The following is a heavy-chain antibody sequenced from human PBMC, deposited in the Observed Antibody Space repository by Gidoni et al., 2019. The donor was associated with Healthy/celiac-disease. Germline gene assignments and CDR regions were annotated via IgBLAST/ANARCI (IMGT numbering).Heavy chain of an antibody. CDR2: IIPIFGTA. V-gene: IGHV1-69*01. Sequence: KKPGSSVKVSCKASGGTFSSYAISWVRQAPGQGLEWMGGIIPIFGTANYAQKFQGSVTITADESTSTAYMELSSLRSEDTAVYYCARATGLITGDRVLGWFDPWGQGTLVTVSS. CDR1: GGTFSSYA. J-gene: IGHJ5*02. CDR3: ARATGLITGDRVLGWFDP. D-gene: IGHD7-27*01.